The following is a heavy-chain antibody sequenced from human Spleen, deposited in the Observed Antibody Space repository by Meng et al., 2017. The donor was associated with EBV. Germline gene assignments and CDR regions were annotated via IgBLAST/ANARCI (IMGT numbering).Heavy chain of an antibody. CDR3: AGGPTAMVTYFDY. CDR1: GVSISSGGYS. J-gene: IGHJ4*02. D-gene: IGHD5-18*01. V-gene: IGHV4-30-2*01. Sequence: HLQLQESGYGLVKPSQNLSLTCAVSGVSISSGGYSWSWIRQPPGKGLEWIGYMHHSGSTYNNPSLKSRVTISVDRSKNQFSLKLSSVTAADTAVYYCAGGPTAMVTYFDYWGQGTLVTVSS. CDR2: MHHSGST.